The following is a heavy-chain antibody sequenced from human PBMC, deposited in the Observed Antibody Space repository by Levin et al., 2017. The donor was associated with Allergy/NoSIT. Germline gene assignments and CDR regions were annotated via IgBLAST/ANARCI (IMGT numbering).Heavy chain of an antibody. CDR2: ISWDGGST. Sequence: PGGSLRLSCAASGFTFDDYTMHWVRQAPGKGLEWVSLISWDGGSTYYADSVKGRFTISRDNSKNSLYLQMNSLRTEDTALYYCAKDGQSSGWYGSFDYWGQGTLVTVSS. CDR1: GFTFDDYT. CDR3: AKDGQSSGWYGSFDY. D-gene: IGHD6-19*01. V-gene: IGHV3-43*01. J-gene: IGHJ4*02.